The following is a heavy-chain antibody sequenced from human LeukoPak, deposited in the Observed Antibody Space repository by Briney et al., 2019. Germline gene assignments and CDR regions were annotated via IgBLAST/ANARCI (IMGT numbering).Heavy chain of an antibody. V-gene: IGHV1-46*01. CDR2: INPSSGST. CDR1: GYTFTSYD. J-gene: IGHJ4*02. CDR3: ASGASAGALFDY. D-gene: IGHD6-13*01. Sequence: GASVKVSCKASGYTFTSYDMHWVRQAPGQGLEWMGIINPSSGSTSYAQKFQGRVTMTRDTSTSTVYMELSSLRSEDTAVYYCASGASAGALFDYWGQGTLVTVSS.